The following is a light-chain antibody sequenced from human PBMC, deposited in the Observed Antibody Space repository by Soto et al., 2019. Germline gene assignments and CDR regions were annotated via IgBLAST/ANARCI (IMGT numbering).Light chain of an antibody. CDR2: AAS. V-gene: IGKV1-27*01. CDR3: QKYNSAPFT. CDR1: QGISNY. J-gene: IGKJ3*01. Sequence: IQMTQSPSSLSASVGDRVTITCRASQGISNYLAWYQQKPGKVPKLLIYAASTLQSVVPSRFSGSGSGTDFTLTISSLQPEYVANYYCQKYNSAPFTFGPGPKLDIK.